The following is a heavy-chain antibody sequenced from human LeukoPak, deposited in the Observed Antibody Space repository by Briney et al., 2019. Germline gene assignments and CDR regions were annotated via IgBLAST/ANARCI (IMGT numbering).Heavy chain of an antibody. Sequence: PGRSLRLSCAPSGFTFSSYAMHWVRQAPGKGLEWVAVISYDGSNKYDADSVKGRFTISRDNSKNTLYLQMNSLRAEDTAVYYCAREGSGSYYAVFDYWGQGTLVTVSS. J-gene: IGHJ4*02. CDR3: AREGSGSYYAVFDY. V-gene: IGHV3-30-3*01. D-gene: IGHD1-26*01. CDR1: GFTFSSYA. CDR2: ISYDGSNK.